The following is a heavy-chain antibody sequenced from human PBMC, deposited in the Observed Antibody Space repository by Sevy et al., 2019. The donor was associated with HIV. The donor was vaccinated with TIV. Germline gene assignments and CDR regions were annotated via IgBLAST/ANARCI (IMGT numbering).Heavy chain of an antibody. J-gene: IGHJ4*02. CDR3: ATTTDYYDSSGSPFDY. CDR2: FDPEDGKT. V-gene: IGHV1-24*01. D-gene: IGHD3-22*01. Sequence: ASVKVSCKVSGYTLTQLSMHWVRQAPGKGLEWMGSFDPEDGKTLYAQNFQGRVTMTEDTSTDTAYMALSSLRSEDTAIYYCATTTDYYDSSGSPFDYWGQGTLVTVSS. CDR1: GYTLTQLS.